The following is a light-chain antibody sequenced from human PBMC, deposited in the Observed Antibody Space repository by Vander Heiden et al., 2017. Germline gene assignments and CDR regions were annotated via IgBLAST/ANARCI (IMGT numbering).Light chain of an antibody. CDR2: DND. CDR1: SSNIEGHT. J-gene: IGLJ2*01. CDR3: AARDDSLNGVV. V-gene: IGLV1-44*01. Sequence: QSVLTQPPSASGAPGQRVTMPCFGSSSNIEGHTVSWYQQVPGTAPKALIHDNDQRPSGVPDRFSGSKSGTSASLAFSGLQSEDEADYYCAARDDSLNGVVFGGGTKLTVL.